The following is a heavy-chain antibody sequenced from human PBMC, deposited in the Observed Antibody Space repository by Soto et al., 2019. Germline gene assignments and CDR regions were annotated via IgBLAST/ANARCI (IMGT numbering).Heavy chain of an antibody. D-gene: IGHD6-13*01. CDR2: IIPILGIA. CDR3: ASGKYRSSWYGGNWFDP. Sequence: QVQLVQSGAEVKKPGSSVKVSCKASGGTFSSYTISWVRQAPGQGLEWMGRIIPILGIANYAQKFQGRVTITADKSTSTGYMELSSLRSEDTAVYYCASGKYRSSWYGGNWFDPWGQGTLVNVSS. J-gene: IGHJ5*02. CDR1: GGTFSSYT. V-gene: IGHV1-69*02.